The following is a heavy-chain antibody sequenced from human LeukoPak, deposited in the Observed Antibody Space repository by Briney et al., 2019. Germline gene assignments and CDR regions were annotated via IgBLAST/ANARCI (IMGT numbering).Heavy chain of an antibody. V-gene: IGHV4-61*01. CDR1: GVSVSSGSYY. J-gene: IGHJ2*01. CDR2: IYYSGST. D-gene: IGHD5-24*01. CDR3: ARRLEIGGYFDL. Sequence: SETLSLTCIVSGVSVSSGSYYWSWLRQPPGKGLEWIAYIYYSGSTNYNPSLTSRVTISVDTSKNQFSLKLSSVTAADTAVYYCARRLEIGGYFDLWGRGTLVTVSS.